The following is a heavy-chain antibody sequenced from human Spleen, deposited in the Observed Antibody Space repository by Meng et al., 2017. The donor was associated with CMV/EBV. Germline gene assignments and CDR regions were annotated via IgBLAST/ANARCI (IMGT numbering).Heavy chain of an antibody. Sequence: VQLQLRRAGMVAPSVNPPLPRAVYGVVSGGYYWSCNRQPPGKGLDRIGGINSSGSTNYTPSLKCRVTISVDMSKNQFSLKLRSVTAADTAVYYCARERGGRVVVGAWPLRYFDYWGQGTLVTVSS. CDR3: ARERGGRVVVGAWPLRYFDY. CDR1: GVVSGGYY. CDR2: INSSGST. D-gene: IGHD2-21*01. V-gene: IGHV4-34*01. J-gene: IGHJ4*02.